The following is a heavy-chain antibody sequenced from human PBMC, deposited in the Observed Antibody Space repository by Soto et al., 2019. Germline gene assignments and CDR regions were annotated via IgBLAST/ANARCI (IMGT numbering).Heavy chain of an antibody. Sequence: QVHLAESGGGVVQPGMSLRLSCAASGFTFSTTGMHWVRQAPGKGLEWVAMISHDGGVQHYTDSVKGRFTISRDTSKNTLYLEMNSLRPEDTAIYHCAKDLYGAGWYNYFDPWSQGTLVTVSS. D-gene: IGHD3-10*01. CDR3: AKDLYGAGWYNYFDP. CDR1: GFTFSTTG. V-gene: IGHV3-30*18. J-gene: IGHJ5*02. CDR2: ISHDGGVQ.